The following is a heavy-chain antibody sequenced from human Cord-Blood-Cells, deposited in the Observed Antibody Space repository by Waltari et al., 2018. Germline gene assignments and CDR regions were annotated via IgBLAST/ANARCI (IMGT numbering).Heavy chain of an antibody. CDR1: GYTFTSYD. J-gene: IGHJ6*02. CDR2: MNPNSGNT. V-gene: IGHV1-8*01. CDR3: ARVSIAVAGTYYYYYGMDV. Sequence: QVQLVQSGAEVKKPGASVKVSCKASGYTFTSYDINWVRQATGQGLEWMGWMNPNSGNTGYAQKFQGRVTMTRNPSISTAYMELSSLRSEDTAVYDCARVSIAVAGTYYYYYGMDVWGQGTTVTVSS. D-gene: IGHD6-19*01.